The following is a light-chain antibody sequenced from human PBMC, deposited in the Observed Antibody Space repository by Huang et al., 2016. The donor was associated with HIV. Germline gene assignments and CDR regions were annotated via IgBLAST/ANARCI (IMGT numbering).Light chain of an antibody. CDR2: GAS. Sequence: EIVMTQSPATLSVFPGDRATLSCRASQSVSSNLAWYQQKPGQSPRLLLYGASTRATGIPARFSGSGSGTEFTRTISSLQSEDFAVYYCQQYTNWPRTFGQGTKVEIK. CDR1: QSVSSN. J-gene: IGKJ1*01. CDR3: QQYTNWPRT. V-gene: IGKV3-15*01.